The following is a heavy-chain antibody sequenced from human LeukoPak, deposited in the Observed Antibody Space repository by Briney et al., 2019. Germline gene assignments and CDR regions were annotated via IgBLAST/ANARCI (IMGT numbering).Heavy chain of an antibody. CDR1: GFTFSSYG. Sequence: GGSLRLSCAASGFTFSSYGMHWVRQAPGKGLEWVSAISGSGGSTYYADSVKGRFTISRDNSKNTLYLQMNSLRAEDTAVYYCAKDRTEVAATPFDYWGQGTLVTVSS. J-gene: IGHJ4*02. V-gene: IGHV3-23*01. CDR2: ISGSGGST. CDR3: AKDRTEVAATPFDY. D-gene: IGHD2-15*01.